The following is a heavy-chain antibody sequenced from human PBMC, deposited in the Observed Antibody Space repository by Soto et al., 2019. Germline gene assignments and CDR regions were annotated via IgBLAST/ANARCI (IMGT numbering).Heavy chain of an antibody. D-gene: IGHD3-9*01. CDR2: IYYSGST. CDR1: GGSFSGYY. J-gene: IGHJ4*02. V-gene: IGHV4-59*01. CDR3: ERVSRYFDWLQLGY. Sequence: PSETLSLTCAVYGGSFSGYYWSWIRQPPGKGLEWIGYIYYSGSTNYNPSLKSRVTISVDTSKNQFSLKLSSVTAADTAVYYCERVSRYFDWLQLGYWGQGTLATVSS.